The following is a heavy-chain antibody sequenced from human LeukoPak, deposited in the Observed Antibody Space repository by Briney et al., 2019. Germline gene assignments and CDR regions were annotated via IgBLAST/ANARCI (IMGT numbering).Heavy chain of an antibody. CDR2: ISTTGSNI. CDR3: AKAKITLIVVANPNSGALDI. CDR1: GFTFSSYS. J-gene: IGHJ3*02. Sequence: GGSLRLSCAASGFTFSSYSMNWVRQAPGKGLEWVSSISTTGSNIYYAGSVKGRFTISRDNSNNTLYLQMNSLRAEDTALYYCAKAKITLIVVANPNSGALDIWGQGTMVTVSS. V-gene: IGHV3-21*04. D-gene: IGHD3-22*01.